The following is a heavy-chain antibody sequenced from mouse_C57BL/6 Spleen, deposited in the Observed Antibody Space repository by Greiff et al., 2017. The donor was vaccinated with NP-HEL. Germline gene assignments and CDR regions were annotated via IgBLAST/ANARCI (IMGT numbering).Heavy chain of an antibody. Sequence: EVKLVESGGGLVQSGRSLRLSCATSGFTFSDFYMEWVRQAPGKGLEWIAASRNKANDYTTEYSASVKGRFIGSRDTSQSILYLQMKALRAEDTAIYYCARDAGLYYDYDGYAMDYWGQGTSVTVSS. D-gene: IGHD2-4*01. V-gene: IGHV7-1*01. CDR3: ARDAGLYYDYDGYAMDY. J-gene: IGHJ4*01. CDR1: GFTFSDFY. CDR2: SRNKANDYTT.